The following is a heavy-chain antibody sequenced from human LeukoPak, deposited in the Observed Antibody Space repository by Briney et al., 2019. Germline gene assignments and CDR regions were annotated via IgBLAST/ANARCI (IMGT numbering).Heavy chain of an antibody. D-gene: IGHD4-17*01. CDR2: IKQDGSES. CDR1: GFTFSSHW. Sequence: GGSLRLSCAASGFTFSSHWMDWVRQAPGKGLEWVANIKQDGSESYYLDSVKGRFTISRDNAKSSLYLQMNSLRAEDTAVYYCAREQPWTTFAFDIWGQGTMVTVSS. J-gene: IGHJ3*02. V-gene: IGHV3-7*01. CDR3: AREQPWTTFAFDI.